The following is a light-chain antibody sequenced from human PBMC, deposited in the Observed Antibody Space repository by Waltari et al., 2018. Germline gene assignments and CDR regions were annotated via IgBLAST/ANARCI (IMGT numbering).Light chain of an antibody. CDR2: GAS. Sequence: EIVVTQSPATLSLSPGERATLSCRASENVDTNIAWYQQKPGQPPMLLISGASTRATDIPPRVIVSGSGTEFTLSISSLQSEDFAVYYCHQYKNWPPWTFGQGTKVEIK. CDR1: ENVDTN. J-gene: IGKJ1*01. CDR3: HQYKNWPPWT. V-gene: IGKV3-15*01.